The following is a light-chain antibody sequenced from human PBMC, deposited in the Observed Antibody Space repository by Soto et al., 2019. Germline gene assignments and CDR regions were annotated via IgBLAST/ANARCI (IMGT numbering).Light chain of an antibody. CDR3: QQYNTWPPT. Sequence: EIVMTQSPATLSVSPGEGATLSCRASQSVGRDLAWYQPKPGQAPRLLIYGASTRATGIPARFTGSGSGTEFTLAINSLQSEGFAVYWCQQYNTWPPTFGPGTTVDIK. CDR2: GAS. CDR1: QSVGRD. J-gene: IGKJ3*01. V-gene: IGKV3-15*01.